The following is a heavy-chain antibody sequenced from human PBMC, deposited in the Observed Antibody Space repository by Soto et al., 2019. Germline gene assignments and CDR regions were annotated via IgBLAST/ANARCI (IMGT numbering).Heavy chain of an antibody. CDR2: IDPSDSDT. CDR1: VSRFTSYW. CDR3: ARGCGSYGPCRYGIDV. J-gene: IGHJ6*02. Sequence: GDYLKISCNGSVSRFTSYWISSGRRMAGKGLEWMGRIDPSDSDTKYSPSFQGHVTISADKSISTAYLQWSSLKASDTAMYYCARGCGSYGPCRYGIDVWGQGTTVTVSS. V-gene: IGHV5-10-1*01. D-gene: IGHD5-18*01.